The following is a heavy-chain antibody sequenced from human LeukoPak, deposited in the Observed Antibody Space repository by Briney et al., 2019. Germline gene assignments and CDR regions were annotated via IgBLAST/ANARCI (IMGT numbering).Heavy chain of an antibody. CDR1: GFTVSSNY. CDR2: IYSGLTT. CDR3: AGDSPFDP. J-gene: IGHJ5*02. V-gene: IGHV3-53*01. Sequence: PGGSLRLSCAASGFTVSSNYMSWVRQAPGKGLEWVSVIYSGLTTYYADSVEGRFTISRDNSKNTVYLQMNSLRVEDTAVYYRAGDSPFDPWGQGTLVTVSS.